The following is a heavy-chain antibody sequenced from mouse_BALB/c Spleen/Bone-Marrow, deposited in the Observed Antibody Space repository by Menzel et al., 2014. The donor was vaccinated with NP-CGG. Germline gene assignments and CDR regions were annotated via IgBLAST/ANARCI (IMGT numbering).Heavy chain of an antibody. D-gene: IGHD1-2*01. Sequence: DVKLVESGGGLVQPGGSLKLSCAASGFDFSRFWMTWVRQAPGKGLEWIGEINPDSITINYTPSLKDKFTISRDNAKNTLYLQMGKVRSEDTALYYCARLHYYGYVAYWGQGTSVTVSS. V-gene: IGHV4-1*02. CDR2: INPDSITI. J-gene: IGHJ4*01. CDR3: ARLHYYGYVAY. CDR1: GFDFSRFW.